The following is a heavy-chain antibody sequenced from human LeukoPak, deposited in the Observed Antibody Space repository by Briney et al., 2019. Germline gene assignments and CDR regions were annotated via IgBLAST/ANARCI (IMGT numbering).Heavy chain of an antibody. D-gene: IGHD4-17*01. CDR3: ARDFGNYGDYLDY. CDR1: GGSISSYY. J-gene: IGHJ4*02. CDR2: IYTSGST. V-gene: IGHV4-4*07. Sequence: SETLSLTCTVSGGSISSYYWSWIRQPAGKGLEWIGCIYTSGSTNYNPSLKTRVTMSVHTSKHQFPLNLTSVTAADTAVYYCARDFGNYGDYLDYWGQGTLVTVSS.